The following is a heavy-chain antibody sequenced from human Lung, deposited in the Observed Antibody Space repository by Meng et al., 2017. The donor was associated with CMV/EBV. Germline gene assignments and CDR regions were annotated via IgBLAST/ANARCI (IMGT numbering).Heavy chain of an antibody. D-gene: IGHD2-2*01. V-gene: IGHV3-30-3*01. Sequence: LSLTCXASGFTFSSYAMHWVRQAPGKGLEWVAVISYDGSNKYYADFVKGRFTISRDNSKNTLYLQMNSLRAEDTAVYYCARDWNVVVPAATYYYYGMDVWGQGTTVTVSS. CDR3: ARDWNVVVPAATYYYYGMDV. CDR2: ISYDGSNK. CDR1: GFTFSSYA. J-gene: IGHJ6*02.